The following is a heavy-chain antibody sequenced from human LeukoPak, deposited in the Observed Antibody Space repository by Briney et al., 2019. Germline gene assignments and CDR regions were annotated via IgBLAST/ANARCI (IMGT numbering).Heavy chain of an antibody. V-gene: IGHV3-21*01. CDR2: ISSSSSYI. J-gene: IGHJ3*02. CDR3: ARGLFNYYDSQGAAFDI. CDR1: GFTFSSYS. Sequence: GGSLRLSCAASGFTFSSYSMNWGRQAPGKGLEWVSSISSSSSYIYYADSVKGRFTISRDNAKNSLYLQMNSLRAEDTAVYYCARGLFNYYDSQGAAFDIWGQGTMVTVSS. D-gene: IGHD3-22*01.